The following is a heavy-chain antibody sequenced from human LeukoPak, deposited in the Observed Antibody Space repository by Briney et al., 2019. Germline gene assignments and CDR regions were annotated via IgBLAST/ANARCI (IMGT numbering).Heavy chain of an antibody. V-gene: IGHV3-53*01. CDR1: GFTVSSNY. Sequence: GGSLRLSCAASGFTVSSNYMSWVRQAPGKGLEWVSVIYSGGSTYYADSVKGRFTISRDSSKHTLYLQMNSLRAEDTAVYYCAKSGAFNPYRSGSIVGYFDYWGQGTLVTVSS. J-gene: IGHJ4*02. D-gene: IGHD3-10*01. CDR2: IYSGGST. CDR3: AKSGAFNPYRSGSIVGYFDY.